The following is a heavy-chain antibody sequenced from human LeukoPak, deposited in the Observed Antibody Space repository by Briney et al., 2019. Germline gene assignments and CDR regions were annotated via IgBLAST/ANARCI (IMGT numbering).Heavy chain of an antibody. CDR1: GFTFSSYN. J-gene: IGHJ4*02. CDR3: ARYYYGSRGEPFDY. V-gene: IGHV3-48*02. Sequence: GGSLRLSCAASGFTFSSYNMNWVRQAPGKGLEWVSYISSSSSTIYYTDSVKGPFTISRDNAKSSLYLQMNSLRDEDTAVYYCARYYYGSRGEPFDYWGQGTLVTVSS. CDR2: ISSSSSTI. D-gene: IGHD3-22*01.